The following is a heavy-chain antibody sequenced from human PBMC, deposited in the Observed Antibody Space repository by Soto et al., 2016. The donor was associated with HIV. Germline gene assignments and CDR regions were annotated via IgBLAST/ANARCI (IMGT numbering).Heavy chain of an antibody. CDR3: ARELIRGHSFDI. CDR1: DDSLNSGGYY. CDR2: FFHSGST. V-gene: IGHV4-31*03. J-gene: IGHJ3*02. Sequence: QVRLQESGPGLVKSSQTLSLTCSVSDDSLNSGGYYWTWIRQHPGKGLEWIGYFFHSGSTSYNPSLKSRVIISADPSERQLSLRLRSVTAADTAVYFCARELIRGHSFDIWGQGTMVTVSS. D-gene: IGHD3-10*01.